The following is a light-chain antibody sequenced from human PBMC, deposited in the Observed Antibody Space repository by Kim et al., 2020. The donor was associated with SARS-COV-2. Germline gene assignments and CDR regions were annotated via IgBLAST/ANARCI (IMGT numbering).Light chain of an antibody. V-gene: IGLV1-40*01. CDR3: QSYDSSLTHWV. CDR1: RSNIGAGYE. CDR2: GNS. Sequence: RVTISCNGSRSNIGAGYEVHWYQQLPGTAPKLLIYGNSKRPSGVPDRFSGSKSGTSASLAITGLQAEDEADYYCQSYDSSLTHWVFGGGTQLTVL. J-gene: IGLJ3*02.